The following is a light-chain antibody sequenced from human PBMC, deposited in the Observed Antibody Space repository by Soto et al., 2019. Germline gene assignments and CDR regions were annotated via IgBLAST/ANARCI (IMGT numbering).Light chain of an antibody. V-gene: IGKV4-1*01. CDR3: QQYYTTPWT. CDR1: QSVLYSFSNKNN. J-gene: IGKJ1*01. CDR2: WAS. Sequence: DIVMTQSPESLAVSLGERATINCRSSQSVLYSFSNKNNLAWYQQKPGQPPKLLIYWASARESGVPDRFSGSGTGTDFTLTISSLQAEDVAVYYCQQYYTTPWTFGQGTKVEIK.